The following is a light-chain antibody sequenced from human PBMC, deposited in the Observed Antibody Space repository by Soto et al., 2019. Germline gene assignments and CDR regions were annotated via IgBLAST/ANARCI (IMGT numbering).Light chain of an antibody. CDR1: QSVSSY. CDR3: QQRNNWPWT. V-gene: IGKV3-11*01. Sequence: EIVMTQSPATLSVSPGERSTPSCRASQSVSSYLAWYQQKAGQAPRLLIYEGSNRATGIPTRFSGSGSGTDFTLTISGLEPEDFAVYYCQQRNNWPWTFGQGTKVDIK. J-gene: IGKJ1*01. CDR2: EGS.